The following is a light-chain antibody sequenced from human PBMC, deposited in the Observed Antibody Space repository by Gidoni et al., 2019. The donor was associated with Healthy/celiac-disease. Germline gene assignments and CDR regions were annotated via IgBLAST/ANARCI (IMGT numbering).Light chain of an antibody. Sequence: QSALTQPASASASPGQAITISCTGTSSDVGGYHYVSWYQQHPGKAPKLMIYDVSNRPSGVSNRFSGSKSGNTASLTISGLQAEDEADYYCSSYTSSSTLDWVFGGGTKLTVL. CDR3: SSYTSSSTLDWV. J-gene: IGLJ3*02. CDR1: SSDVGGYHY. CDR2: DVS. V-gene: IGLV2-14*03.